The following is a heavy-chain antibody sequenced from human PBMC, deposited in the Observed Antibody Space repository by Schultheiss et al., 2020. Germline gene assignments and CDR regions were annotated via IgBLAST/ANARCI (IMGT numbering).Heavy chain of an antibody. V-gene: IGHV3-66*01. CDR2: IYSGGST. J-gene: IGHJ4*02. CDR3: TTEEIAVAGTVDY. D-gene: IGHD6-19*01. Sequence: GGSLRLSCAASGFTVSSNYMSWVRQAPGKGLEWVSVIYSGGSTYYADSVKGRFTISRDNSKNTLYLQMNSLKTEDTAVYYCTTEEIAVAGTVDYWGQGTLVTVSS. CDR1: GFTVSSNY.